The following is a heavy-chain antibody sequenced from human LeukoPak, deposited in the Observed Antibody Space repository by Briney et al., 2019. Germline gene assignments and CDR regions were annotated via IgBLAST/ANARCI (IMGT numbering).Heavy chain of an antibody. CDR1: GGTFSSYA. CDR2: IIPIFGTA. CDR3: ARARDSGCYYLGENFDY. D-gene: IGHD1-26*01. V-gene: IGHV1-69*13. Sequence: ASVTVSCKASGGTFSSYAISWVRQAPGQGLEWMGGIIPIFGTANYAQKFQGRVTITADESTSTAYTELSSLRSEDTAMYYCARARDSGCYYLGENFDYWGQGTLVTVSS. J-gene: IGHJ4*02.